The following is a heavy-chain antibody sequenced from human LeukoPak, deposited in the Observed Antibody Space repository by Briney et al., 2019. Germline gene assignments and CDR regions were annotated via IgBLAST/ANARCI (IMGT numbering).Heavy chain of an antibody. D-gene: IGHD2-15*01. CDR2: IIPIFGIA. J-gene: IGHJ6*02. Sequence: SVKVSCKASGGTFSSYAISWVRLAPGQGLEWMGRIIPIFGIADYAQKFQGRVTITADKTTSTAYMELGSLRSEDTAVYYCARDRGARDIVVVVAAKGSEYYYGMDVWGQGTTVTVSS. CDR3: ARDRGARDIVVVVAAKGSEYYYGMDV. CDR1: GGTFSSYA. V-gene: IGHV1-69*04.